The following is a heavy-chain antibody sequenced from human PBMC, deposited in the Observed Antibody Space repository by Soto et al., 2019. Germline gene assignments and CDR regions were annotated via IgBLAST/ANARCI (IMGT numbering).Heavy chain of an antibody. V-gene: IGHV2-26*01. CDR3: ARTHIVATLGLDY. Sequence: SGPTLVNPTETLTLTCTVSGFSLSNARMGVSWIRQPPGKALEWLAHIFSNDEKSYNTSLKSRLTISKDTSKSQVVLTMTNMDPVDIATYYFARTHIVATLGLDYWGQGTLVTVSS. CDR1: GFSLSNARMG. J-gene: IGHJ4*02. D-gene: IGHD5-12*01. CDR2: IFSNDEK.